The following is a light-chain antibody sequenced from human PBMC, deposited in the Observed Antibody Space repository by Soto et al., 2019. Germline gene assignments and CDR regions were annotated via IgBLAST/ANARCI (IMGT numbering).Light chain of an antibody. V-gene: IGKV3-11*01. CDR1: QSVSSY. Sequence: EIVLTQPPATLSVSPGERATLSFRASQSVSSYLAWYKQKPGQALRILIYDAANSATGIPARFSGSGSGTDFTLTISSLEPVDFADYYCQKSRNWLSFGQGTRLEIK. CDR2: DAA. J-gene: IGKJ5*01. CDR3: QKSRNWLS.